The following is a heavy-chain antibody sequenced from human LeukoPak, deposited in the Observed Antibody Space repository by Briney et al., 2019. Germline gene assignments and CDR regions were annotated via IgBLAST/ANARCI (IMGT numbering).Heavy chain of an antibody. D-gene: IGHD6-6*01. CDR2: IYTSGST. CDR3: ARANSSSGQKFDY. Sequence: SETLSLTCTVSGGSISSSSYYWDWIRQPPGKGLEWIGRIYTSGSTNYNPSLKSRVTMSVDTSKNQFSLKLSSVTAADTAVYYCARANSSSGQKFDYWGQGTLVTVSS. J-gene: IGHJ4*02. CDR1: GGSISSSSYY. V-gene: IGHV4-61*05.